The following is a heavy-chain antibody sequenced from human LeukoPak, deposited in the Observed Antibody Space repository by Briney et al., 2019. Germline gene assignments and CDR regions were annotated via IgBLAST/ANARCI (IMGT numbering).Heavy chain of an antibody. V-gene: IGHV3-15*01. CDR1: AFTFSTYS. Sequence: GGSLRLSCAASAFTFSTYSVNWVRQAPGKGLEWVGRIKSKTDGGTTDYTAPVKGRFTISRDDSKNTVYLQMNSLKIEDTAVYYCTARSSPWGQGTLVTVSS. CDR3: TARSSP. CDR2: IKSKTDGGTT. J-gene: IGHJ1*01.